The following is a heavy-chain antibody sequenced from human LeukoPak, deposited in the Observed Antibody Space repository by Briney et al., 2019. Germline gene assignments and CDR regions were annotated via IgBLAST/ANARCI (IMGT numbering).Heavy chain of an antibody. CDR1: GFTFSSYG. D-gene: IGHD2-15*01. Sequence: GGSLRLSCAASGFTFSSYGMHWVRQAPGKGLEGVAVIWYDGSNKYYADSVKGRFTISRDNSKNTLYLQMNSLRAEDTAVYYCARDPLGYCSGGSCYPFDYWGQGTLVTVSS. V-gene: IGHV3-33*01. J-gene: IGHJ4*02. CDR3: ARDPLGYCSGGSCYPFDY. CDR2: IWYDGSNK.